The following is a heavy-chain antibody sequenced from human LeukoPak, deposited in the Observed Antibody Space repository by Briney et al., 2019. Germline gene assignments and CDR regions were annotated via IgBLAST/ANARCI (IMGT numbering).Heavy chain of an antibody. Sequence: GASVKVSCTASGYTFTRYAMNWVRQAPGQGLEWMGWINTNTGNPTYAQGFTGRFVFSLDTSVSTAYLQISSLKAEDTAVYYCARAGAPYFYYYMDVWGKGTTVTVSS. CDR2: INTNTGNP. J-gene: IGHJ6*03. D-gene: IGHD4-17*01. V-gene: IGHV7-4-1*02. CDR3: ARAGAPYFYYYMDV. CDR1: GYTFTRYA.